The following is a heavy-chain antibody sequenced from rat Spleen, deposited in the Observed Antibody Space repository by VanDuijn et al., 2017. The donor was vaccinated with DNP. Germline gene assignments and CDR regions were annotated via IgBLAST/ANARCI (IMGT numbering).Heavy chain of an antibody. Sequence: EVQLVESGGGLVQPGNSLKLSCAASGFTFSNYYMAWVRQAPKKGLEWVATISTSGSRAYYPDSVKGRFMISKDDARNTGYLQMNNLRSEDTAMYYCSSGGPNMVQGNWFAYWGQGTLVTVSS. CDR2: ISTSGSRA. CDR3: SSGGPNMVQGNWFAY. D-gene: IGHD1-11*01. CDR1: GFTFSNYY. V-gene: IGHV5S23*01. J-gene: IGHJ3*01.